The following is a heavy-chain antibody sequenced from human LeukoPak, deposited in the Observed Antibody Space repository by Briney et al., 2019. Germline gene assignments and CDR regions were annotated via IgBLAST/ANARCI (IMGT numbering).Heavy chain of an antibody. Sequence: ASVKVSCKASGYTFTGYYMHWVRQAPGQGPEWMGWINPNSGGTNYAQKFQGRVTMTRDTSISTACMELSRLRSDDTAVYYCARERRGYCTNGVCFPFDPWGQGTLVTVSS. CDR1: GYTFTGYY. D-gene: IGHD2-8*01. CDR2: INPNSGGT. J-gene: IGHJ5*02. CDR3: ARERRGYCTNGVCFPFDP. V-gene: IGHV1-2*02.